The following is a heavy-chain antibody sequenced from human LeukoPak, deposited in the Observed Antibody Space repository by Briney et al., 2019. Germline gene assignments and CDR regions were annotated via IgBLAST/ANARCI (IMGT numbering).Heavy chain of an antibody. CDR1: GGSISSSSYY. V-gene: IGHV4-39*01. Sequence: SETLSLTCTLSGGSISSSSYYWGWIRQPPGKGLEWIGSIYYSGSTYYNPSLKSRVTISVDTSKNQFSLKLSSVTAADTAVYYCASLLAAALRGAFDIWGQGTMITVSS. J-gene: IGHJ3*02. D-gene: IGHD6-13*01. CDR2: IYYSGST. CDR3: ASLLAAALRGAFDI.